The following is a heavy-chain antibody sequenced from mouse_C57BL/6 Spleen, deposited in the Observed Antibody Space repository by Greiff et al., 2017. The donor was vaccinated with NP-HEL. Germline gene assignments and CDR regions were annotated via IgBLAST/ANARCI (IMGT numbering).Heavy chain of an antibody. D-gene: IGHD1-1*01. CDR2: IYPRNGST. CDR1: GYTFTDHT. V-gene: IGHV1-78*01. Sequence: VQLQQSDAELVKPGASVKISCKVSGYTFTDHTIHWMKQRPEQGLEWIGYIYPRNGSTKYNEKFKGKATLTADTSSSTAYMQLNSLTSEDSAVYFCANPYYYGISYWYFDVWGTGTTVTVSS. CDR3: ANPYYYGISYWYFDV. J-gene: IGHJ1*03.